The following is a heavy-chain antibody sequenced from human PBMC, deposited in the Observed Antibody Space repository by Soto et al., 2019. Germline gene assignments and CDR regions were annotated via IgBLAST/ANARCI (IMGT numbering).Heavy chain of an antibody. D-gene: IGHD3-16*02. J-gene: IGHJ4*02. CDR1: GFTFSNAW. V-gene: IGHV3-15*07. CDR2: IKSKTDGGTT. CDR3: TTGDYVWGSYPPDY. Sequence: EVQLVESGGGLVKPGGSLRLSCAASGFTFSNAWMNWVHQAPGKGLEWVGRIKSKTDGGTTDYAAPVKGRFTISRDDSKHTLYLQMNSLKTADTAVYYCTTGDYVWGSYPPDYWGQGTMVTVSS.